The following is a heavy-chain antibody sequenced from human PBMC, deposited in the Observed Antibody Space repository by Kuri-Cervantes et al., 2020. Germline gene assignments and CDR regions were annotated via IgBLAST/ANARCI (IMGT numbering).Heavy chain of an antibody. J-gene: IGHJ6*02. V-gene: IGHV4-4*02. CDR2: IYHSGST. CDR3: ARVEVCSSGWYCPYYYYGMDV. Sequence: SETLSLTCAVSGGSISSSNRWSWVRQPPGKGLEWIGEIYHSGSTNYNPSLKSRVTISVDKSKNQFSLKLSSVTAADTAVYYCARVEVCSSGWYCPYYYYGMDVWGQGTTVTVSS. D-gene: IGHD6-19*01. CDR1: GGSISSSNR.